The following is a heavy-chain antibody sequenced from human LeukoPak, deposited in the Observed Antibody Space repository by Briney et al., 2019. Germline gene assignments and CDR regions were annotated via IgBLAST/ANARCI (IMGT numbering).Heavy chain of an antibody. J-gene: IGHJ4*02. Sequence: GGSLRLSCAGSGFTFRIYAMSWVRQAPGKGLEWVSAISGSGGSTYYADSVKGRFTISRDNSKNTLYLQMNSLRAEDTAVYFCARSGYSGYDPDYWGQGTLVTVSS. V-gene: IGHV3-23*01. CDR3: ARSGYSGYDPDY. CDR1: GFTFRIYA. D-gene: IGHD5-12*01. CDR2: ISGSGGST.